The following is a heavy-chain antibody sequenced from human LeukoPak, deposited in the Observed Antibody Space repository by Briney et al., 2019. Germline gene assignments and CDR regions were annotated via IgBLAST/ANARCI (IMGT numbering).Heavy chain of an antibody. J-gene: IGHJ4*02. D-gene: IGHD6-6*01. Sequence: GGSLRLSCAASGFTFSSSAMSWVRQAPGKGLEWVSAISNNGGYTYYADSVKGRFTISRDNSKNTLYLQMNSLRAEDTAVYYCARVAQYSSSFSLDYWGQGTLVTVSS. CDR2: ISNNGGYT. CDR3: ARVAQYSSSFSLDY. V-gene: IGHV3-23*01. CDR1: GFTFSSSA.